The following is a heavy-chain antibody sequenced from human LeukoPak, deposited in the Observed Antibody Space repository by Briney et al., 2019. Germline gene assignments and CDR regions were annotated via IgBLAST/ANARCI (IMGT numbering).Heavy chain of an antibody. J-gene: IGHJ4*02. D-gene: IGHD5-18*01. CDR2: INHSGST. CDR3: ASNLPEAPPGIQLWLKY. V-gene: IGHV4-34*01. CDR1: GGSFSGYY. Sequence: PSETLSLTCAVYGGSFSGYYWSWLRQPPGKGLEWIGEINHSGSTNYNPSLKSRVTISVDTSKNQFSLKLSSVTAADTAVYYCASNLPEAPPGIQLWLKYWGQGTLVTVSS.